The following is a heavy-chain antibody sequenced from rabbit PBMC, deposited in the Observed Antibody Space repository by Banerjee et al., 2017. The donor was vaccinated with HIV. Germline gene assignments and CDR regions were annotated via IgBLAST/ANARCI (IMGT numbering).Heavy chain of an antibody. CDR2: IDPVFGST. CDR3: ARDVPDGNGYNFNL. Sequence: QEQLVESGGGLVQPGGSLKLSCKASGFDFSSYGVSWVRQAPGKGLEWIGYIDPVFGSTYYASWAKGRFTISKTSSTTVTLQMTSLTAADTATYFCARDVPDGNGYNFNLWGPGTLVTVS. J-gene: IGHJ4*01. D-gene: IGHD6-1*01. V-gene: IGHV1S39*01. CDR1: GFDFSSYG.